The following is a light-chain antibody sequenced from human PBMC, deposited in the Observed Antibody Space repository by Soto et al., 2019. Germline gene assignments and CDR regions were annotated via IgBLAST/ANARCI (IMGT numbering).Light chain of an antibody. J-gene: IGLJ2*01. CDR2: EVS. Sequence: QSALTQPPSASGSPGQSVTISCTGTSSDIGNYNYVSWYQQHPGKAPKLIISEVSKRPSGVPDRFSGTKSGNTASLTVSGLHTEDEADYYYSSYTGSDGVLFGGGTKLTVL. CDR1: SSDIGNYNY. V-gene: IGLV2-8*01. CDR3: SSYTGSDGVL.